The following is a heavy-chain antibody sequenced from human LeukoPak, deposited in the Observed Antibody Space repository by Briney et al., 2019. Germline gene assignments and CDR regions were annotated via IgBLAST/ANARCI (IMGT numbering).Heavy chain of an antibody. J-gene: IGHJ5*02. CDR2: INPNSGGT. V-gene: IGHV1-2*02. CDR3: ARDMGRYCSSTSCYSWFDP. CDR1: GYTFTGYY. D-gene: IGHD2-2*02. Sequence: ASVKVSCKASGYTFTGYYMHWVRQGPGQGLEWMGWINPNSGGTNYAQKFQGRVTMTRDTSISTAYMELSRLRSDDTAVYYCARDMGRYCSSTSCYSWFDPWGQGTLVTVSS.